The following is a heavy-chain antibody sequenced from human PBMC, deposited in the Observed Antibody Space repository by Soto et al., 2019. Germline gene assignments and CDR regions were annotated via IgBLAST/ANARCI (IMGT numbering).Heavy chain of an antibody. V-gene: IGHV3-33*01. CDR1: GFTFSSYG. D-gene: IGHD3-16*01. Sequence: QVQLVESGGGVVQPGRSLRLSCAASGFTFSSYGMQWVRQAPGKGLEWVAVIWFDGSNKYYADSVKGRFTISRDNSNNTLYLHMNSQRAEDTAVYYCARHWESYMDYWGQGTLVTVSS. CDR3: ARHWESYMDY. J-gene: IGHJ4*02. CDR2: IWFDGSNK.